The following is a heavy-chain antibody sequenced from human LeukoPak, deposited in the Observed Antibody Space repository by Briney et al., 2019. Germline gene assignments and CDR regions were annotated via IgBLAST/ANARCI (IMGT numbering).Heavy chain of an antibody. CDR1: GFTFDDYA. D-gene: IGHD2-21*02. V-gene: IGHV3-9*01. J-gene: IGHJ4*02. CDR3: ATYHNTLTAKRSYY. CDR2: ISWNSGSI. Sequence: PGGSLRLSCAASGFTFDDYAMHWVRQAPGKGLEWVSGISWNSGSIGYADSVKGRFTISRDNAKNSLYLQMNSLRAEDTALYYCATYHNTLTAKRSYYWGQGTLVTVSS.